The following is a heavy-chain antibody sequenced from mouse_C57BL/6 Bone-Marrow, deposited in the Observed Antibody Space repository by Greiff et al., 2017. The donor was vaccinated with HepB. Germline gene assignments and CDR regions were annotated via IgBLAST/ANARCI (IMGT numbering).Heavy chain of an antibody. CDR1: GFTFSSYG. CDR3: ARKGDYVFAY. V-gene: IGHV5-6*01. Sequence: EVQVVESGGDLVKPGGSLKLSCAASGFTFSSYGMSWVRQTPDKRLEWVATISSGGSYTYYPDSVKGRFTISRDNAKNTLYLQMSSLKSEDTAMYYCARKGDYVFAYWGQGTLVTVSA. D-gene: IGHD2-4*01. J-gene: IGHJ3*01. CDR2: ISSGGSYT.